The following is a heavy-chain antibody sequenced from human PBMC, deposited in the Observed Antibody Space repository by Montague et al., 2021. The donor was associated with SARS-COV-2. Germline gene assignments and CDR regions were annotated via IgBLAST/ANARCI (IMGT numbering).Heavy chain of an antibody. CDR3: ARAVKGQWLVRSDYYYYMDV. CDR1: GYTFTSYG. Sequence: SVKVSCKASGYTFTSYGISWVRQAPGQGLERMGWISAYNGNTNYAQKLQGRVTMTTDTSTSTAYMELRSLRSDDTAVYYCARAVKGQWLVRSDYYYYMDVWGKGTTVTVSS. V-gene: IGHV1-18*01. J-gene: IGHJ6*03. D-gene: IGHD6-19*01. CDR2: ISAYNGNT.